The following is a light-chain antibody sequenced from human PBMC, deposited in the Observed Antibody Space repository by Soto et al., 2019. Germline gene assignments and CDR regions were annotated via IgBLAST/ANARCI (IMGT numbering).Light chain of an antibody. CDR1: SSNIGSNY. Sequence: QSVLTQPPSASGTPGQRVTISCSGSSSNIGSNYVYWYQQLPGTAPKLLIYRNNQRPSGVPDRFSGSKSGTSASLAISGLRSEDEADDYCAAWDDSLSGPVVFGGGTKLTV. V-gene: IGLV1-47*01. CDR3: AAWDDSLSGPVV. CDR2: RNN. J-gene: IGLJ2*01.